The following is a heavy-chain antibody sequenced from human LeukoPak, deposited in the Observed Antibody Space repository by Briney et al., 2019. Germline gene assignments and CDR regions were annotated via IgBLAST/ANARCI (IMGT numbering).Heavy chain of an antibody. D-gene: IGHD1-26*01. J-gene: IGHJ3*02. CDR1: GYTFTSYY. Sequence: ASVKVSCKASGYTFTSYYMHWVRQAPGQGLEWMGIINPSGGSTSYAQKFQGRVTMTRDTSTSTVYMELSSLRSEDTAVYYCARAPKEDWELLEHAFDIWGQGTMVTVSP. V-gene: IGHV1-46*01. CDR3: ARAPKEDWELLEHAFDI. CDR2: INPSGGST.